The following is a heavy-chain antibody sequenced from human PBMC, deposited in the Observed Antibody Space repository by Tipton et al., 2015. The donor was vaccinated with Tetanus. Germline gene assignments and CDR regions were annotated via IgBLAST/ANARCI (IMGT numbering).Heavy chain of an antibody. CDR2: IWYDGSNK. Sequence: RSLRLSCAASGFTFSSYGMHWVRQAPGKGLEWVAVIWYDGSNKYYADSVKGRFTISRDNSKNTLYLQMNSLRAEDTAVYYCARGSSGWYLSVNYWGQGTLVTVSS. CDR1: GFTFSSYG. D-gene: IGHD6-19*01. V-gene: IGHV3-33*01. J-gene: IGHJ4*02. CDR3: ARGSSGWYLSVNY.